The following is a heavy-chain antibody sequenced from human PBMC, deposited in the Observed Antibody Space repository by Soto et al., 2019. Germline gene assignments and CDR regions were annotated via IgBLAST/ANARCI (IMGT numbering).Heavy chain of an antibody. Sequence: SLRLSCAAPGFTFCRHAISWGRQAPGKGLEWVSAISGSGGSTYYADSVKGRFTISRDNSKNTLYLQMNSLRAEDTAVYYCAKAGNSILGGPWGQGTLVTVSS. CDR2: ISGSGGST. D-gene: IGHD2-21*01. V-gene: IGHV3-23*01. CDR3: AKAGNSILGGP. J-gene: IGHJ5*02. CDR1: GFTFCRHA.